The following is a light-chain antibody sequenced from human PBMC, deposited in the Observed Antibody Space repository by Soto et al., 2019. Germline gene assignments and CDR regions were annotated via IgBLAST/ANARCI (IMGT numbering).Light chain of an antibody. CDR2: GAS. CDR3: QEYNNWPPLT. CDR1: QSVSSN. Sequence: EIVMTQSPATLSVSPGERATLSCRASQSVSSNLAWYQQKPGQAPRLLIYGASIRATDIPARFSGSWSGTEFTNTINTLQSANSGVYYWQEYNNWPPLTFGGGTKVEIK. J-gene: IGKJ4*01. V-gene: IGKV3-15*01.